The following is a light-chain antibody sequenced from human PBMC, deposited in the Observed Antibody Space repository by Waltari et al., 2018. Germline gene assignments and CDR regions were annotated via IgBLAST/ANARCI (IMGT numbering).Light chain of an antibody. V-gene: IGKV2-30*02. CDR2: QVS. CDR3: AQLTYVPLP. CDR1: QSLVHRDGKTY. J-gene: IGKJ3*01. Sequence: DVVMTQSPLSLPVTPGQPASISCRYSQSLVHRDGKTYLHWLQQKPGQPARRLSYQVSNRDSGVPDRFSGSCAETYCPRKLSRVDAYDVVFYSCAQLTYVPLPFCPGTQLHIK.